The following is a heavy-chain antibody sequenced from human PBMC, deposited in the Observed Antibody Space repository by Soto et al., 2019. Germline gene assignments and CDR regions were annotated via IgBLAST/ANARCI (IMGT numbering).Heavy chain of an antibody. J-gene: IGHJ5*02. CDR3: AKGRASGSYYFPGGYNWFDP. Sequence: PGGSLRLSCAACGFTFSSYAMSGVRQAPGKGLEWVSVISGSGGSTHYADSVKGRSTISRDNSKNTLYLQMNSLRAEDTAVYYCAKGRASGSYYFPGGYNWFDPWGQGTLVTVSS. CDR1: GFTFSSYA. V-gene: IGHV3-23*01. CDR2: ISGSGGST. D-gene: IGHD1-26*01.